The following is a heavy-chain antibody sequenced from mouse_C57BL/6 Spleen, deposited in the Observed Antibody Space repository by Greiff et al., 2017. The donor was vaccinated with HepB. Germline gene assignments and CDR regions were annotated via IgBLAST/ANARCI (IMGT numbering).Heavy chain of an antibody. D-gene: IGHD1-1*01. CDR2: INPNNGGT. J-gene: IGHJ3*01. V-gene: IGHV1-26*01. CDR1: GYTFTDYY. Sequence: EVQLQQSGPELVKPGASVKISCKASGYTFTDYYMNWVKQSHGKSLEWIGDINPNNGGTSYNQKFKGKATLTVDKSSSTAYMELRSLTSEDSAVYYCARRYYGSSPTGTGAYWGQGTLVTVSA. CDR3: ARRYYGSSPTGTGAY.